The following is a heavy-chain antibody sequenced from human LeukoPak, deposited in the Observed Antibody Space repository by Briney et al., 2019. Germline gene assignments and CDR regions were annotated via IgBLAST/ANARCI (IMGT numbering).Heavy chain of an antibody. Sequence: SETLSLTCTVSGGSISSYYWSWIRQPPGKGLEWIGYIYYSGSTNYNPSLKSRVTISVDTSKNQFSLKLSSVTAADTAVYYCARDSGSYDFWSGSWDYYYMDVWGKGTTVTVSS. V-gene: IGHV4-59*01. CDR1: GGSISSYY. D-gene: IGHD3-3*01. J-gene: IGHJ6*03. CDR2: IYYSGST. CDR3: ARDSGSYDFWSGSWDYYYMDV.